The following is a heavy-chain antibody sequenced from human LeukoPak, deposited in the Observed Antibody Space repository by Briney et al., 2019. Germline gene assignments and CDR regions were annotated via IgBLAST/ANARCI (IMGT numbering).Heavy chain of an antibody. Sequence: GGSLRLSCAASGFTFSSYAMSWVRQAPGKGLEWVSAISASGVNTYYADSVKGRFTISRDNSKNTLYLQMNSLRAEDTAVYYRAKQPDNYYDSSGPDYWGQGTLVTVSS. V-gene: IGHV3-23*01. CDR1: GFTFSSYA. D-gene: IGHD3-22*01. CDR2: ISASGVNT. CDR3: AKQPDNYYDSSGPDY. J-gene: IGHJ4*02.